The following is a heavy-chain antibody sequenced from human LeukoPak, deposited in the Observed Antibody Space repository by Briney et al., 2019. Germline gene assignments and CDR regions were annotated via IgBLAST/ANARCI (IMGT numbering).Heavy chain of an antibody. D-gene: IGHD3-22*01. CDR3: ARDHYDSSGYPFDY. Sequence: SETLSLTCTVSGGSISSGSYYWGWIRQPPGKGLEWIGSIYYSGSTYYNPSLKSRVTISVDTSKNQFSLKLSSVTAADTAVYYCARDHYDSSGYPFDYWGQGTLVTVSS. J-gene: IGHJ4*02. CDR2: IYYSGST. CDR1: GGSISSGSYY. V-gene: IGHV4-39*07.